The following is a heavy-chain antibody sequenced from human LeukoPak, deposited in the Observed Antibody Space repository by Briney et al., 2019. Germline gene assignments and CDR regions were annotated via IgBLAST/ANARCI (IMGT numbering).Heavy chain of an antibody. CDR2: INPNSGGT. V-gene: IGHV1-2*02. CDR1: GYTFTGYY. CDR3: ARVALSGSCSDY. J-gene: IGHJ4*02. D-gene: IGHD1-26*01. Sequence: GASVKVSCKASGYTFTGYYMHWVRQAPGQGLEWMGWINPNSGGTKYAQKFQGRVTMTRDTSISTAYMELSRLRSDDTAVYYCARVALSGSCSDYWGQGTLVTVSA.